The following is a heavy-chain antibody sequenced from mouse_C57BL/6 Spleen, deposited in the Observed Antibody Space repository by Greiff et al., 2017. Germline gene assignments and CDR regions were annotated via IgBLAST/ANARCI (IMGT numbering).Heavy chain of an antibody. Sequence: QVQLQQSGAELVKPGASVKMSCKASGYTFTSYWITWVKQRPGQGLEWIGDIYPGSGSTNYNEKFKSKATLTVDPSSSTAYMQLSSLTSEDSAVYYCARWHYYGSEGDYWGQGTTLTVSS. V-gene: IGHV1-55*01. CDR2: IYPGSGST. J-gene: IGHJ2*01. CDR3: ARWHYYGSEGDY. D-gene: IGHD1-1*01. CDR1: GYTFTSYW.